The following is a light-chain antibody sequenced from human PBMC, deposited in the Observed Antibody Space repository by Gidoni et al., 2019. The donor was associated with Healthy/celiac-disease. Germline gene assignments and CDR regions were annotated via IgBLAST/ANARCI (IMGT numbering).Light chain of an antibody. CDR2: DNI. V-gene: IGLV1-51*01. J-gene: IGLJ2*01. CDR1: SSNIGNNY. Sequence: QSVLTQPPSVSAAPGQKVTISCSGSSSNIGNNYVSWYQQLPGTAPKLLIYDNIKRPSGIPDRFSGSKSGTSATLGITGLQTGDEADYYCGTWDSSLSAPLFGGGTKLTVL. CDR3: GTWDSSLSAPL.